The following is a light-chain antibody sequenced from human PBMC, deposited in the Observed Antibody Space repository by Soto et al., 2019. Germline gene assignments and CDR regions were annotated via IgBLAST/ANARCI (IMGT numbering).Light chain of an antibody. J-gene: IGKJ1*01. V-gene: IGKV3-11*01. CDR3: QQRICHST. CDR2: DAS. CDR1: QSVSSC. Sequence: RASQSVSSCLAWYQQKPGQAPKLLIYDASSLATGIPARFSGSGSGTDFTLTISSLEPDDFAAYYCQQRICHSTFGQGTKVDIK.